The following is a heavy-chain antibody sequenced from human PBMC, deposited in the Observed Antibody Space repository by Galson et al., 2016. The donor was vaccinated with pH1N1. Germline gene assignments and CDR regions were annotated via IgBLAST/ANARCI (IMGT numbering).Heavy chain of an antibody. V-gene: IGHV2-70*17. D-gene: IGHD3-10*01. J-gene: IGHJ3*02. CDR3: ARTKRRGGCAFEI. Sequence: PALVKPTQTLTLTCTFSGFSLSGSGMSVSWIRQPPGKALEWLARIDWDDDKFYSTSLQTRLTISKDTSKNQVVLTMTNMDPVDTATYYCARTKRRGGCAFEIWGPGTIITVSS. CDR2: IDWDDDK. CDR1: GFSLSGSGMS.